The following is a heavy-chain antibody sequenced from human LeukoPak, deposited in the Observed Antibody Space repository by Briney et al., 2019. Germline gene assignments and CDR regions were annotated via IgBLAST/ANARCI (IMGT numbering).Heavy chain of an antibody. J-gene: IGHJ4*02. V-gene: IGHV4-61*02. Sequence: PSETLSLTCTVSGGSISSGSYYWRWIRQPAGKGLEWIGRIYTSGSTNYNPSLKSRVTISVDTSKNQFSLKLSSVTAADTAVYYCARGWGARFDYWGQGTLVTVSS. CDR3: ARGWGARFDY. CDR2: IYTSGST. D-gene: IGHD3-16*01. CDR1: GGSISSGSYY.